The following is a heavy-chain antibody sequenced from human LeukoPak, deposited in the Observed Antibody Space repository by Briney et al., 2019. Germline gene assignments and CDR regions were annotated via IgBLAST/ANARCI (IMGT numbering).Heavy chain of an antibody. CDR3: ARLEGNSNYFPFDY. V-gene: IGHV5-51*01. Sequence: GESLKISCKGSGYGFTSNWIGWVRQMPGKGLEWMGIISPDDSHTKYSPSFQGQVTISADKSISTSYIYWGSLRASDTAMYYCARLEGNSNYFPFDYWGQGTLVTVSS. D-gene: IGHD4-11*01. CDR1: GYGFTSNW. J-gene: IGHJ4*02. CDR2: ISPDDSHT.